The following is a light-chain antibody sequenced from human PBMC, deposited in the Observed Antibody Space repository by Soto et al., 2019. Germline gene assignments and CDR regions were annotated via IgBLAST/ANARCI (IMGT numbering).Light chain of an antibody. CDR3: QQYNNWTRT. Sequence: EIVFTQSPGTLSLSPGERATLSCRASQSVSSDLAWYHQKPGQAPRILIYGASTRATGILARFSGSGSGTEFTLTINSLQSEDFAVYYCQQYNNWTRTFGQGTKVDIK. CDR2: GAS. CDR1: QSVSSD. V-gene: IGKV3-15*01. J-gene: IGKJ1*01.